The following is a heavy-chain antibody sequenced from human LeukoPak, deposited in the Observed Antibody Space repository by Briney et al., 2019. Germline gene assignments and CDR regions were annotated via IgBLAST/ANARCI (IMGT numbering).Heavy chain of an antibody. J-gene: IGHJ4*02. CDR2: IKQDGSEK. Sequence: PGGFLRLSCATSGFTFTTYWMNWVRQAPGKGLEWVANIKQDGSEKYYVDSVKGRFTISRDNARNSLYLQMNSLRADDTAVYYCARGGGYAWDYWGQGTLVTVSS. V-gene: IGHV3-7*01. CDR1: GFTFTTYW. D-gene: IGHD5-12*01. CDR3: ARGGGYAWDY.